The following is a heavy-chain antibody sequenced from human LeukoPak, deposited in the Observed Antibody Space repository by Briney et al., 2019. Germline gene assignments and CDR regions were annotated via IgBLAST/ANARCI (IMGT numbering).Heavy chain of an antibody. D-gene: IGHD3-9*01. Sequence: ASVTVSFTASGYTFTIYDINWVRQAPGQGRERMGWMNPNSGNTGYAQKFRGRVTMTRNTSISTAYMELSSLRSEDTAVYYCARGGGGPYDILTGQLDYWGQGTLVTVSS. CDR1: GYTFTIYD. V-gene: IGHV1-8*01. CDR2: MNPNSGNT. CDR3: ARGGGGPYDILTGQLDY. J-gene: IGHJ4*02.